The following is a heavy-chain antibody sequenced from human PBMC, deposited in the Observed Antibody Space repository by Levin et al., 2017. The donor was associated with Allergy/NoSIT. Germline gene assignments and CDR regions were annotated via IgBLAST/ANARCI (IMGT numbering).Heavy chain of an antibody. CDR1: GGSISSYY. J-gene: IGHJ3*02. CDR2: IYSSGST. V-gene: IGHV4-4*07. D-gene: IGHD6-13*01. Sequence: SETLSLTCTVSGGSISSYYWTWIRQPAGKGLEWIGRIYSSGSTNYNPSLKSRVTMSVDTSKNQFSLKVNSVTAADTAVYYCARDARGSSSWYSPLDIWGQGTVVTVSS. CDR3: ARDARGSSSWYSPLDI.